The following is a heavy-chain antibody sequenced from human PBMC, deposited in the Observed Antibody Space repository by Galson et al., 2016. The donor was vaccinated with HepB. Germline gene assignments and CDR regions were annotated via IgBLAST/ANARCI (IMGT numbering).Heavy chain of an antibody. CDR3: ARDRSSRWELPRGFDY. V-gene: IGHV1-18*01. CDR1: GHTFTNYG. J-gene: IGHJ4*02. CDR2: ISPYNGNT. Sequence: SVKVSCKASGHTFTNYGITWVRQAPGQGLEWMGWISPYNGNTNYAQKLQGRVTMTTDTSTNTAYMELRSLRSDDTAVYYCARDRSSRWELPRGFDYWGQGTLVTVSS. D-gene: IGHD1-26*01.